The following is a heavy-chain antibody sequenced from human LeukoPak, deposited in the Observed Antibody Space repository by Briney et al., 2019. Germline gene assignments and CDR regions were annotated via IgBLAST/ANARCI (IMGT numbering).Heavy chain of an antibody. D-gene: IGHD6-19*01. CDR1: GDSIRSSSYH. V-gene: IGHV4-39*07. CDR2: IYYSGST. CDR3: VRDHSSGWSMYYFDY. Sequence: SETLSLTCTVSGDSIRSSSYHWGWIRQPPGKGLEWIGSIYYSGSTYNNRSLKRRLTISIDTSKNQFSLRLSSVTAADTAVYYCVRDHSSGWSMYYFDYWGQGTLVTVSS. J-gene: IGHJ4*02.